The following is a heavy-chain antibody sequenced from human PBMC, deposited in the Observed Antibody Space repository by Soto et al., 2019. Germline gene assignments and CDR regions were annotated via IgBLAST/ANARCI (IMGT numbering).Heavy chain of an antibody. CDR2: ISYDGSNK. V-gene: IGHV3-30-3*01. CDR3: ARGDPDY. CDR1: GFTFSSYA. J-gene: IGHJ4*02. Sequence: RLSCAASGFTFSSYAMHWVRQAPGKGLEWVAVISYDGSNKYYADSVKGRFTISRDNSKNTLYLQMNSLRAEDTAVYYCARGDPDYWGQGTLVTVSS.